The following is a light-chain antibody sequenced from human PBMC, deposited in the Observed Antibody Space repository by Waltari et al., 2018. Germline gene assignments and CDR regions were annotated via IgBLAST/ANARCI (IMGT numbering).Light chain of an antibody. CDR1: QGISSR. CDR3: QQVNSFPRT. J-gene: IGKJ1*01. V-gene: IGKV1-12*01. CDR2: DAS. Sequence: DIQMTQSPSSVSASVGDRVTLTWRASQGISSRLAWYQQKPGKDPKLLIYDASSLDSGVPSRFSGSGSGTDFTLTIRSLQPEDFATYYCQQVNSFPRTFGQGTKVEVK.